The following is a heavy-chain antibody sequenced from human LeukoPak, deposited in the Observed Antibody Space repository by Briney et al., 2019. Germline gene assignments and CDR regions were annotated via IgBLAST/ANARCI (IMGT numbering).Heavy chain of an antibody. CDR1: GGSINFYY. V-gene: IGHV4-59*12. D-gene: IGHD3-10*01. CDR3: ARSMVRGVPDY. CDR2: IYYSGST. Sequence: SETLSLTCSVSGGSINFYYWNWIRQSPGKGLEWIGSIYYSGSTYYNPSLRSRVTISVDTSKNQFSLKLSSVTAADTAVYYCARSMVRGVPDYWGQGTLVTVSS. J-gene: IGHJ4*02.